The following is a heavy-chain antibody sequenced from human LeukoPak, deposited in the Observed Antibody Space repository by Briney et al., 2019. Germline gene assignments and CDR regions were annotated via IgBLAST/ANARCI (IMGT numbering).Heavy chain of an antibody. D-gene: IGHD3-22*01. CDR2: IYPSGST. CDR1: GGSFSGYY. CDR3: ASSYYYDSSGYYPNDY. V-gene: IGHV4-59*10. Sequence: SETLSLTCAVYGGSFSGYYWSWIRQPAGKGLEWIGRIYPSGSTNYNPSLKSRVTISVDTSKNQFSLKLSSVTAADTAVYYCASSYYYDSSGYYPNDYWGQGTLVTVSS. J-gene: IGHJ4*02.